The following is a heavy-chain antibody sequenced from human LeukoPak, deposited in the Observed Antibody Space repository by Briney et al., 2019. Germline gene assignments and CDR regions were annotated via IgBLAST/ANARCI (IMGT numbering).Heavy chain of an antibody. D-gene: IGHD2-2*01. J-gene: IGHJ4*02. Sequence: PGGSLRLSCAASEFTFSSYWMSWVRQAPGKGLEWVANIKQDGIEKYYVDSVRGRFTISRDNAKNSLYLQMNSLRAEDTAVYYCARVALGYCSSTSCLWIEWLSLYYFDYWGQGTLVTVSS. V-gene: IGHV3-7*01. CDR3: ARVALGYCSSTSCLWIEWLSLYYFDY. CDR1: EFTFSSYW. CDR2: IKQDGIEK.